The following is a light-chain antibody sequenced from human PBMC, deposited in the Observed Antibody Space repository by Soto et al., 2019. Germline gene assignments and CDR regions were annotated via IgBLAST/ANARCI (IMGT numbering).Light chain of an antibody. V-gene: IGKV1-39*01. CDR1: QSITTY. CDR2: AAS. CDR3: QQSYSTWIT. J-gene: IGKJ5*01. Sequence: SQMTQSPSSVSASLGYRVTISCRASQSITTYLNWYRQKPGKAPKLLIYAASSLQSGVPSRFSGSGSGTDFTLTISSLQPEDFATYYCQQSYSTWITFGQGTRLEIK.